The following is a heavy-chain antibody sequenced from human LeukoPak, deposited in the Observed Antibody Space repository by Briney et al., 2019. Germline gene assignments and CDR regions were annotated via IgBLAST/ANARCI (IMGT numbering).Heavy chain of an antibody. V-gene: IGHV4-34*01. J-gene: IGHJ5*02. CDR3: ARHVFRGGFGEFNWFDP. CDR2: INHSGST. D-gene: IGHD3-10*01. CDR1: GGSFSGYY. Sequence: SETLSLTCAVYGGSFSGYYWSWIRQPPGKGLEWIGEINHSGSTNYNPSLKSRVTISVDTSKNQFSLKLSSVTAADTAVYYCARHVFRGGFGEFNWFDPWGQGTLVTVSS.